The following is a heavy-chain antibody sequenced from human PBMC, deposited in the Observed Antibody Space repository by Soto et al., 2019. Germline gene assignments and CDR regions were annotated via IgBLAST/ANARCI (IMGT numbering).Heavy chain of an antibody. CDR3: AVGSPEWLERDGMDF. CDR1: GFTFSSYS. J-gene: IGHJ6*02. Sequence: EVQLVESGGGLVKPGGSLRLSCAASGFTFSSYSMSWVRQAPGKGLEWVSSISSSSSYIYYADSVKGRFTISRDNAKNSLYLQMKSLRAEDTAVYYCAVGSPEWLERDGMDFWGQGTTVTVSS. D-gene: IGHD1-1*01. V-gene: IGHV3-21*01. CDR2: ISSSSSYI.